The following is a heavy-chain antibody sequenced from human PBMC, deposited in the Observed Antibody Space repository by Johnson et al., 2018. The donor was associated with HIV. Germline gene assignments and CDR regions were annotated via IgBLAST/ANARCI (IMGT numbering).Heavy chain of an antibody. CDR1: GFTVSSNY. D-gene: IGHD2-8*01. V-gene: IGHV3-11*04. CDR2: ISNTGSSI. J-gene: IGHJ3*02. Sequence: QVQLVESGGGLVQPGGSLRLSCAASGFTVSSNYMSWVRQAPGKGLEWVSYISNTGSSISYADSVKGRFTISRDNAKNSLYLQMNNLRAEDTAVYYCAAGYAMASDAFDIWGQGTMVTVSS. CDR3: AAGYAMASDAFDI.